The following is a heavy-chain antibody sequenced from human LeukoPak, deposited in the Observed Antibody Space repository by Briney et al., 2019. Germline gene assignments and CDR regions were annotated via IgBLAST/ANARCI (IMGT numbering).Heavy chain of an antibody. D-gene: IGHD4-17*01. CDR2: INPNSGGT. CDR3: ARDADYGDYGTYYYGMDV. V-gene: IGHV1-2*02. J-gene: IGHJ6*02. Sequence: ASVKVSCKASGYTFTGYYMHWVRQAPGQGLEWMGWINPNSGGTNYAQKFQGRVTMTRDTSISTAYMELGRLRSDDTAVYYCARDADYGDYGTYYYGMDVWGQGTTVTVSS. CDR1: GYTFTGYY.